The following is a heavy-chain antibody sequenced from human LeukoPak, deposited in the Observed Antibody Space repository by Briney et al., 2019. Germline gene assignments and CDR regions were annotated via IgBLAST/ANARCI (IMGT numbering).Heavy chain of an antibody. D-gene: IGHD2-21*01. V-gene: IGHV4-38-2*02. Sequence: SETLSLTCTVSGYSISSGYYWGWIRQPPGKGLEWIGSIYHSGSTYYNPSLKSRVTISVDTSKNQFSLKLSSVTAADTAVYYCARDSILLADPWGQGTLVTVSS. CDR2: IYHSGST. CDR3: ARDSILLADP. CDR1: GYSISSGYY. J-gene: IGHJ5*02.